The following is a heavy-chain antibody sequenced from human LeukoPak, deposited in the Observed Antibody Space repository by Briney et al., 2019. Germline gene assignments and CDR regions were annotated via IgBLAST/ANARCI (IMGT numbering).Heavy chain of an antibody. J-gene: IGHJ6*02. CDR1: GFTFDDYA. CDR2: ISWNSGSI. Sequence: GGSLRLSCAASGFTFDDYATHWVRQAPGKGLEWVSGISWNSGSIGYADSVKGRFTISRDNAKNPLYLQMNSLRAEDTDFYYCAKDINYGSGQYGMDVWGQGTTVTVSS. D-gene: IGHD3-10*01. V-gene: IGHV3-9*01. CDR3: AKDINYGSGQYGMDV.